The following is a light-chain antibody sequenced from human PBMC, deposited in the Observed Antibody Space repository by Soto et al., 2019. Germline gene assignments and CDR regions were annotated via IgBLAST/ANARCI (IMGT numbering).Light chain of an antibody. J-gene: IGLJ2*01. V-gene: IGLV1-47*01. CDR2: RNN. Sequence: QSVLAQPPSASGTPGQRVTISCSGSRSNIGDNYVHWYQQLPGMAPKLLISRNNQRPSGVPARFSGSKSGTSASLAISGLRSEDEAHYYCAAWDNSLSGVVFGGGTKLTVL. CDR1: RSNIGDNY. CDR3: AAWDNSLSGVV.